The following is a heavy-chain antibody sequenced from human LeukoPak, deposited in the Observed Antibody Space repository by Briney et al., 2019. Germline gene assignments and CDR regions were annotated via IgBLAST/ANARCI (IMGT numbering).Heavy chain of an antibody. D-gene: IGHD2-15*01. CDR3: AKRGADRDRYFTL. J-gene: IGHJ2*01. V-gene: IGHV3-23*01. Sequence: GGSLRLSCAASGFTFSNYAMSWVRQAPGKGLEGVSAISGSGGSTYYADSVKGRFTISRDNSKNTLYLQMNSLRAEDTAVYYCAKRGADRDRYFTLWGRGTLVTVSS. CDR2: ISGSGGST. CDR1: GFTFSNYA.